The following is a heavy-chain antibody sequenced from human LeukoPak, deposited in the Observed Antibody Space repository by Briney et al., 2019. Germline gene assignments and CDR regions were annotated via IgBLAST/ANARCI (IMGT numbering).Heavy chain of an antibody. V-gene: IGHV3-11*04. D-gene: IGHD4-11*01. J-gene: IGHJ6*03. CDR3: ARIPTTLTYYYYYMDV. CDR1: GFTFSDYY. CDR2: ISSSGGTM. Sequence: GGSLRLSCAASGFTFSDYYMSWIRQAPGKGLEWVSYISSSGGTMYYADSVKGRFTVSRDNAKNSLYLQMNSLRAEDTAVYYCARIPTTLTYYYYYMDVWGKGTTVTVSS.